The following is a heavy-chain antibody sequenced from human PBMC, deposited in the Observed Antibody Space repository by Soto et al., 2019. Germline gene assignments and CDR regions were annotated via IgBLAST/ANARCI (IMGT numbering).Heavy chain of an antibody. Sequence: QVRLGQSGGGVVQPGRSLSLSCAASGYSITNNGMHWVRQAPGKGLEWVALIWAHGTDQYYADSVKGRFTVSRDTSTNTVYLQMNSLRAEDTARYYCGKDIRSGSIDYWGQGTLVTVSS. V-gene: IGHV3-33*06. D-gene: IGHD1-1*01. CDR3: GKDIRSGSIDY. CDR1: GYSITNNG. CDR2: IWAHGTDQ. J-gene: IGHJ4*02.